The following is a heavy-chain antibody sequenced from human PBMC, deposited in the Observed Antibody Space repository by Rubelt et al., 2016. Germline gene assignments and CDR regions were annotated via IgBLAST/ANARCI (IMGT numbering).Heavy chain of an antibody. J-gene: IGHJ6*02. CDR2: IIPIFGTA. CDR3: ARGVETRRVPAAMVRGGYYYYGMDV. V-gene: IGHV1-69*01. CDR1: GGTFSSYA. D-gene: IGHD2-2*01. Sequence: QVQLVQSGAEVTKPGSSVKVSCKASGGTFSSYAISWVRQAPGQGLEWMGGIIPIFGTANYAQKFQGRVTFTADESTSTAYMELSSLRSEDTAVYYCARGVETRRVPAAMVRGGYYYYGMDVWGQGTTVTVSS.